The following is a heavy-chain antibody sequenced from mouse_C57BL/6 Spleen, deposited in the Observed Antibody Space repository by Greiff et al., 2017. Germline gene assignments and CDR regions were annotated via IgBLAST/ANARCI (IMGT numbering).Heavy chain of an antibody. CDR2: INPSNGGT. Sequence: VKLMESGTELVKPGASVKLSCKASGYTFTSYWMHWVKPRPGQGLEWIGNINPSNGGTNYNEKFKSKATLTVDKSSSTAYMQLSSLTSEDSAVYYCARSYSNYIMDYWGQGTSVTVSS. CDR1: GYTFTSYW. D-gene: IGHD2-5*01. J-gene: IGHJ4*01. CDR3: ARSYSNYIMDY. V-gene: IGHV1-53*01.